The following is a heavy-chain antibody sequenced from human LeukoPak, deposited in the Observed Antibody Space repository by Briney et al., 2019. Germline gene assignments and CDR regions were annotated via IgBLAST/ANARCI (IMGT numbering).Heavy chain of an antibody. D-gene: IGHD3-16*02. CDR1: GFTFSDYY. CDR3: ARDLYAYVWGSYRTIDY. Sequence: GGSLRLSCAASGFTFSDYYMSWIRQAPGKGLEWVSYISSSGSTIYYADSVKGRFTISRDNAKNSLYLQMNSLRAEDTAVYYCARDLYAYVWGSYRTIDYWGQGTLVTVSS. CDR2: ISSSGSTI. V-gene: IGHV3-11*01. J-gene: IGHJ4*02.